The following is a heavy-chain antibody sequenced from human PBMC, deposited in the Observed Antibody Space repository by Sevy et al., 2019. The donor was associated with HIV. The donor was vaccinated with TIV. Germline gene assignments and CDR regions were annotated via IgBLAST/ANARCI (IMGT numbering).Heavy chain of an antibody. Sequence: SETLSLTCNVSGGSVSRSRHYWGWIRQSPGKSLEWIGSRFYSGGAYYNPSLQSRVTMSVDTSKNQFSLNVNSVTAADTAVYYCARHPLGNWFDLWGQGILVTVSS. CDR2: RFYSGGA. CDR1: GGSVSRSRHY. CDR3: ARHPLGNWFDL. D-gene: IGHD3-16*01. V-gene: IGHV4-39*01. J-gene: IGHJ5*02.